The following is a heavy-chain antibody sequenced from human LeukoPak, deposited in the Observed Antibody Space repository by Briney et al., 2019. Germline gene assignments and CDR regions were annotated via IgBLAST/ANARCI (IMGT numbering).Heavy chain of an antibody. D-gene: IGHD6-19*01. Sequence: ASVKVSCKASGYTFTSYYMHWVRQATGQGLEWMGIINPSGGSTSYAQKFQGRVTMTRDMSTSTDYMELSSLRSEDTAVYYCARDRVPNSGWYRWFDPWGQGTLVTVSS. CDR1: GYTFTSYY. V-gene: IGHV1-46*01. J-gene: IGHJ5*02. CDR3: ARDRVPNSGWYRWFDP. CDR2: INPSGGST.